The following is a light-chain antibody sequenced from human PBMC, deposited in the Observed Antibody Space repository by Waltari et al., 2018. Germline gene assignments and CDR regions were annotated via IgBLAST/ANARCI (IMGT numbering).Light chain of an antibody. Sequence: DIVLTQSPATLSLAPAERATPACRARQSVRSNLAWYQQKPGQGPRLLIYDASNRATGIPDRFSGSGSETDFTLTISSLEPEDFAVYYCQQRSSWPWTFGQGTKVDVK. CDR1: QSVRSN. CDR2: DAS. V-gene: IGKV3-11*01. CDR3: QQRSSWPWT. J-gene: IGKJ1*01.